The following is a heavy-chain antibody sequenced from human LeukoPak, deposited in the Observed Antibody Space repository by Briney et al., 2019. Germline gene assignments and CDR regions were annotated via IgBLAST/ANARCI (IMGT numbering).Heavy chain of an antibody. J-gene: IGHJ4*02. CDR2: IIPIFGTA. V-gene: IGHV1-69*13. CDR3: ASVGSGSYPYDY. CDR1: GGTFSSYG. Sequence: ASVKVSCKASGGTFSSYGISWVRQAPGQGLEWMGGIIPIFGTANYAQKFQGRVTITADESTRTVYMELSSLRSEDTAVYYCASVGSGSYPYDYWGQGTLVTVPS. D-gene: IGHD3-10*01.